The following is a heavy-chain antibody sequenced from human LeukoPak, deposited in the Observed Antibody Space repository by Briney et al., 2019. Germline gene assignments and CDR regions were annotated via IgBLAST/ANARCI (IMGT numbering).Heavy chain of an antibody. CDR2: ISPTGSTT. J-gene: IGHJ4*02. CDR1: GFSFSGHW. Sequence: GGSLRLSCTASGFSFSGHWMHWARQLPGKGLVWVSRISPTGSTTSYADSVKGRFTISRDNSKNTLYLQMNSLRAEDTAVYYCAKDRTIFGVVTTFDYWGQGTLVTVSS. D-gene: IGHD3-3*01. V-gene: IGHV3-74*01. CDR3: AKDRTIFGVVTTFDY.